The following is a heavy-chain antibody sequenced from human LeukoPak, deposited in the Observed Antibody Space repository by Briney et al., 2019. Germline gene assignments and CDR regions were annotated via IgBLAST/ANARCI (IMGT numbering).Heavy chain of an antibody. D-gene: IGHD3-22*01. CDR1: GGSVSSGSYY. CDR2: IYYSGST. CDR3: ATSYYYDSSGYYYGFDY. J-gene: IGHJ4*02. Sequence: SETLSLTCTVSGGSVSSGSYYWSWIRQPRGKGLEWIGYIYYSGSTNYNPSLKSRVTISVDTSKNQFSLKLSSVTAADTAVYYCATSYYYDSSGYYYGFDYWGQGTLVTVSS. V-gene: IGHV4-61*01.